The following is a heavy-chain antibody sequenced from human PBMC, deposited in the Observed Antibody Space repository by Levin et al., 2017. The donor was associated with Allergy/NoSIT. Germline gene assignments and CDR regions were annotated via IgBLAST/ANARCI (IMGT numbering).Heavy chain of an antibody. CDR1: GFTLSDNY. CDR2: TRNKVKSYTT. CDR3: ARGASVWRGENYYYGMDV. J-gene: IGHJ6*02. D-gene: IGHD3-10*01. V-gene: IGHV3-72*01. Sequence: PGGSLRLSCAASGFTLSDNYMDWVRQAPGKGLEWVGRTRNKVKSYTTEYAASVKGRFTISRDDSKNSLYLQMNSLKSEDTAVYFCARGASVWRGENYYYGMDVWGQGTTVTVSS.